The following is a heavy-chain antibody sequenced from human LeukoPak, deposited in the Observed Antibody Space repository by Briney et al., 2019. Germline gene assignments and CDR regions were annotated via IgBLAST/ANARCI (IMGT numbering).Heavy chain of an antibody. Sequence: ASVKVSCKASVYTFTSYYMHWVRQAPGQGLEWMGIINPSGGSASYAQKFQGRVTMTRDTSTSTVYMELSSLRSEDTAVYYCARGLRFGESPLYFDYWGQGTLVTVSS. CDR2: INPSGGSA. J-gene: IGHJ4*02. V-gene: IGHV1-46*01. CDR3: ARGLRFGESPLYFDY. CDR1: VYTFTSYY. D-gene: IGHD3-10*01.